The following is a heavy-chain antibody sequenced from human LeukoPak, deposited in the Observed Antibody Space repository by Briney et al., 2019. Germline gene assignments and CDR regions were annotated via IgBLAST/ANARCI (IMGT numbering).Heavy chain of an antibody. J-gene: IGHJ6*02. V-gene: IGHV4-34*01. D-gene: IGHD2-2*01. CDR3: ASASCTSCQHAYYYGMDV. Sequence: PSETLSLTCAVYGGSFSGYYWSWIRQPPGKGLEWIGEINHSGSTNYNPSLKSRVTISVDTSKNQFSLKLSSVTAADTAVYYCASASCTSCQHAYYYGMDVWGQGTTVTVSS. CDR2: INHSGST. CDR1: GGSFSGYY.